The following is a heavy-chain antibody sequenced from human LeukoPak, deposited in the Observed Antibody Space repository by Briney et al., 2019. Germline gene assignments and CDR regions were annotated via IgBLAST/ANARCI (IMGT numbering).Heavy chain of an antibody. CDR2: INSDGSST. D-gene: IGHD2-2*01. CDR1: GFSFSSYW. V-gene: IGHV3-74*01. Sequence: GGSLRLSCAASGFSFSSYWMHWVRQAPGKGLVWVSRINSDGSSTIYADSVRGRFTISRDNSKNTLYLQMNSLRVDDTAVYCCARDVQGGYCSSASCYSDYWGQGTLVTVSS. J-gene: IGHJ4*02. CDR3: ARDVQGGYCSSASCYSDY.